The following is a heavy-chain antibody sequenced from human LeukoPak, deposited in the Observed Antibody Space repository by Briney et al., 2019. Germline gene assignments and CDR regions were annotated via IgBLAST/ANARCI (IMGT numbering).Heavy chain of an antibody. V-gene: IGHV3-15*01. CDR3: TTDQGGGVTGQRYALTMTDAFDI. J-gene: IGHJ3*02. Sequence: GGSLRLSCAASGFTVSSNYMSWVRQAPGKGLKWVGRIKSKTDGGTTDYAAPVKGRFTISRADSKNTLYLQMNSLKTEDTAVYYCTTDQGGGVTGQRYALTMTDAFDIWGQGTMVTVSS. CDR2: IKSKTDGGTT. D-gene: IGHD2-21*02. CDR1: GFTVSSNY.